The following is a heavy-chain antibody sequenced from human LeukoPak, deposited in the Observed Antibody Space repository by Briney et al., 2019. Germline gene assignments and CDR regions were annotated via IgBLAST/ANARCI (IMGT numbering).Heavy chain of an antibody. J-gene: IGHJ4*02. CDR1: GYTFTRYD. CDR3: ARATYGSGSYYNGMGY. Sequence: ASVKVSCKASGYTFTRYDINWVPQATGQGLEWMGWMNPNSGNTGYAQKFQGRVTMTRNTSISTAYMELSSLRSEDTAVYYCARATYGSGSYYNGMGYWGQGTLVTVSS. CDR2: MNPNSGNT. D-gene: IGHD3-10*01. V-gene: IGHV1-8*01.